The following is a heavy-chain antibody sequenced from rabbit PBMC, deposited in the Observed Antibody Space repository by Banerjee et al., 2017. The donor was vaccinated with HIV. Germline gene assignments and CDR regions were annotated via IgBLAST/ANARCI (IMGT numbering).Heavy chain of an antibody. V-gene: IGHV1S45*01. Sequence: QEQLEESGGDLVKPEGSLTLTCTASGFSFSSSYWICWVRQAPGKGLEWIGCVYAGDHAYYASWAKGRFTISKTSSTTVTLQMTSLTAADTATYFCARDLGYSTSLNLWGPGTLVTVS. CDR1: GFSFSSSYW. J-gene: IGHJ4*01. CDR2: VYAGDHA. D-gene: IGHD7-1*01. CDR3: ARDLGYSTSLNL.